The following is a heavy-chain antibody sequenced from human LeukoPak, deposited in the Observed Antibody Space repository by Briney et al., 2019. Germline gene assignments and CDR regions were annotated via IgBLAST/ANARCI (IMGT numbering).Heavy chain of an antibody. CDR3: ARDAPNYYDSSGYYWAGVAFDI. D-gene: IGHD3-22*01. Sequence: GGSLRLSCAASGFTFSSYSMNWVRQAPGKGLEWVSSISSSSSYIYYADSVKGRFTISRDNSKNTLYLQMNSLRAEDTAVYYCARDAPNYYDSSGYYWAGVAFDIWGKGTTVTVSS. V-gene: IGHV3-21*01. CDR2: ISSSSSYI. CDR1: GFTFSSYS. J-gene: IGHJ6*04.